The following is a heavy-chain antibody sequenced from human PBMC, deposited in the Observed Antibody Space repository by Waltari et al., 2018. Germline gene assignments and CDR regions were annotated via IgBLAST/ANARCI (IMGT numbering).Heavy chain of an antibody. Sequence: QLQLQESGPGLVKPSETLSLTCTVSGGSISSSSYYWGWIRQPPGKGLEWIGSIYYSGSTYYNPSLKSRVTISVDTSKNQFSLKLSSVTAADTAVYYCAKVRGSTYFDYWGQGTLVTVSS. D-gene: IGHD3-10*01. J-gene: IGHJ4*02. CDR2: IYYSGST. CDR3: AKVRGSTYFDY. V-gene: IGHV4-39*07. CDR1: GGSISSSSYY.